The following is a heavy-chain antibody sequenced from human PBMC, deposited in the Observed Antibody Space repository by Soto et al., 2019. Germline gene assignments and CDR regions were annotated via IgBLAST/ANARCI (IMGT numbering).Heavy chain of an antibody. J-gene: IGHJ6*02. V-gene: IGHV1-18*01. CDR1: GYTFTSYG. CDR3: ARDLAVAGTGYYYYYGMDV. D-gene: IGHD6-19*01. Sequence: QVQLVQSGAEVKKPGASVKVSCKASGYTFTSYGISWVRQAPGQGLEWMGWISAYNGNTNYAQKLQGRVTMTTDTSTSTACMEVGSLRSDDTAVYYCARDLAVAGTGYYYYYGMDVWGQGTTVTVSS. CDR2: ISAYNGNT.